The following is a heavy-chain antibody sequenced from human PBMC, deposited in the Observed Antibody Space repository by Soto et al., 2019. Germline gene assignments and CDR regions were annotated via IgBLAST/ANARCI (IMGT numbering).Heavy chain of an antibody. D-gene: IGHD2-2*02. Sequence: QPQLQESGPGLVKPSETLSLTCTVCGGSISSSSYYWGWIRQPPVKWLEWIGSIDYRGITFYYPSLTSRITISVYTPRSQLSLKLISVTAADTAVYYCASQYPARGVGYWGQGTTVTVSS. V-gene: IGHV4-39*01. CDR3: ASQYPARGVGY. J-gene: IGHJ4*02. CDR1: GGSISSSSYY. CDR2: IDYRGIT.